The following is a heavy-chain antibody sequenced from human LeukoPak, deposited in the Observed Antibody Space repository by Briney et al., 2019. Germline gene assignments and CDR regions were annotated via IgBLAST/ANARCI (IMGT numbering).Heavy chain of an antibody. Sequence: GGSLRLSCAASGFTFSSYWMSWVRQAPGKGLEWVTNIKQDGSEKYYVDSVKGRFTISRDNAKNSLYLQMNSLRAEDTALYYCAKDAWFGEFEYYFDYWGQGTLVTVSS. D-gene: IGHD3-10*01. CDR1: GFTFSSYW. CDR3: AKDAWFGEFEYYFDY. V-gene: IGHV3-7*03. CDR2: IKQDGSEK. J-gene: IGHJ4*02.